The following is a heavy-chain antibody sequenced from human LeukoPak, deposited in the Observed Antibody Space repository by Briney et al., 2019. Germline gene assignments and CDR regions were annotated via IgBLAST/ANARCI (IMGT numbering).Heavy chain of an antibody. Sequence: GGSLRLSCVVSGFTVSNNYMSWVRQAPRKGLGWVSLIYSGGSAYYADSVKGRFTISRDNSKNTLYLQMNSLRAEDTAVYYCAIDPNWGVDYWGQGVLVTVSS. V-gene: IGHV3-53*01. CDR2: IYSGGSA. CDR3: AIDPNWGVDY. CDR1: GFTVSNNY. D-gene: IGHD7-27*01. J-gene: IGHJ4*02.